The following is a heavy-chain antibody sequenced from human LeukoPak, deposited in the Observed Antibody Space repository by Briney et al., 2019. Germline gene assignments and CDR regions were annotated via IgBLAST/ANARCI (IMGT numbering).Heavy chain of an antibody. J-gene: IGHJ5*02. CDR3: TSGQAGKNWFDP. Sequence: GGSLRLSCSASGFTFSSYWMHWVRQAPGKGLVWVSRINSDGSTTNYADSVKGRFTISRDNAKNTLYLQMNSLRAEDTAVYYCTSGQAGKNWFDPWGRGTLVTVSS. D-gene: IGHD3-10*01. CDR2: INSDGSTT. CDR1: GFTFSSYW. V-gene: IGHV3-74*01.